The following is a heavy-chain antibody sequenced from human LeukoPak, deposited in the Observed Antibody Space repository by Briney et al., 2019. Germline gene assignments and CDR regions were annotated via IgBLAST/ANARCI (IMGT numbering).Heavy chain of an antibody. CDR1: GFTFNTYG. J-gene: IGHJ4*02. CDR3: AKAPVTTCRGAYCYPFDY. Sequence: GTLRLSCAASGFTFNTYGMSWVRQAPGKGLEWVSAISDSGNTYHADSVKGRFTISRDSSKNTLFLQMNRLRPEDAAVYYCAKAPVTTCRGAYCYPFDYWGQGTLVTVSS. V-gene: IGHV3-23*01. D-gene: IGHD2-21*01. CDR2: ISDSGNT.